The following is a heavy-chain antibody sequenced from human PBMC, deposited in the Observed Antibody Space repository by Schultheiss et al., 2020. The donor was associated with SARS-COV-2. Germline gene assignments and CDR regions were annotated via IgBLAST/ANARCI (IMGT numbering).Heavy chain of an antibody. D-gene: IGHD3-22*01. V-gene: IGHV4-31*03. CDR2: IYYSGST. CDR1: GGSISSGGYY. CDR3: ARLDYSSGYYYVGWFDP. Sequence: SETLSLTCTVSGGSISSGGYYWSWIRQHPGKGLEWIGYIYYSGSTNYNPSLKSRVTMSVDTSKNQFSLKLSSVTAADTAVYYCARLDYSSGYYYVGWFDPWGQGTLVTVSS. J-gene: IGHJ5*02.